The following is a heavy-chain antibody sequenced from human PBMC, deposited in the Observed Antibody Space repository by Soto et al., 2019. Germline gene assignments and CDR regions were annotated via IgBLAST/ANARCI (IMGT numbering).Heavy chain of an antibody. D-gene: IGHD6-13*01. V-gene: IGHV3-33*01. CDR1: GVTSSSYG. Sequence: GGSMRLCWGAAGVTSSSYGRHWVRQAPGKGLEWVAVIWYDGSNKYYADSVKGRFTISRDNSKNTLDLQMNSPRAEDTAVYYCARGYSSWYEGQNVAYWGHGSLVTVSS. J-gene: IGHJ4*01. CDR3: ARGYSSWYEGQNVAY. CDR2: IWYDGSNK.